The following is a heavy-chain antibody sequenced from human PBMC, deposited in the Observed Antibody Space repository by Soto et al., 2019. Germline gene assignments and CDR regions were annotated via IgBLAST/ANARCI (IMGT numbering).Heavy chain of an antibody. J-gene: IGHJ4*02. CDR1: GFTFRTYT. CDR3: ARESEDLTSNFDY. CDR2: IRGFSPYT. V-gene: IGHV3-21*01. Sequence: EVQLVESGGGLVKPGGSLRLSCISSGFTFRTYTMNWVRQAPGKGLEWVSGIRGFSPYTFYAESVKGRFTISRDNAKNSLYLEMNSLRAEDTAVYYCARESEDLTSNFDYWGQGTLVTVSS.